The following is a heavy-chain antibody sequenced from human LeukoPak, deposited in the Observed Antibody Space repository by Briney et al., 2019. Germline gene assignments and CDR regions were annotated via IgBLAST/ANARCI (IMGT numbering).Heavy chain of an antibody. CDR1: GYTFTGYY. Sequence: ASVKVSCKASGYTFTGYYMHWVRQAPGQGLEWMGWINPNSGGTNYAQKFQGRVTMTRDTSISTAYMELSRLRSDDTAVYYCARSLEYSSSSGAFDIWGQGTMVTVSS. D-gene: IGHD6-6*01. J-gene: IGHJ3*02. CDR3: ARSLEYSSSSGAFDI. V-gene: IGHV1-2*02. CDR2: INPNSGGT.